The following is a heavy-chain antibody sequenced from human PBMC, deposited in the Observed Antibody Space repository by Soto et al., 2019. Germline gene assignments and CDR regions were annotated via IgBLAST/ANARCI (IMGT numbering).Heavy chain of an antibody. CDR3: ARYYYDSTGYYPYYFDY. D-gene: IGHD3-22*01. Sequence: QVQLAQSGAEVKKPGASVTVSCKASGYSFSTNGVSWVRQAPGQGLEWMGWISANTGDTLYAEKFQGRVTFTADESASTAYMELRSLRSEDTALYYCARYYYDSTGYYPYYFDYWGQGTLVTVSS. CDR1: GYSFSTNG. V-gene: IGHV1-18*04. CDR2: ISANTGDT. J-gene: IGHJ4*02.